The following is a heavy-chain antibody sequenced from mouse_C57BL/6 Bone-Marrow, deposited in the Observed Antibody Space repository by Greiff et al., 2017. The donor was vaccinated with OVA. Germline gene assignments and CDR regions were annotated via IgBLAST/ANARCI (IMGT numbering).Heavy chain of an antibody. V-gene: IGHV2-2*01. CDR3: ARTSLYYGSSCDY. CDR1: GFSLTSYG. D-gene: IGHD1-1*01. J-gene: IGHJ2*01. CDR2: IWSGGST. Sequence: QVQLQQSGPGLVQPSQSLSITCTVSGFSLTSYGVHWVRQSPGKGLEWLGVIWSGGSTDYNAAFISRLSISKDNSKSQVFFKMNSLQADDTAIYYCARTSLYYGSSCDYWGQGTTLTVSS.